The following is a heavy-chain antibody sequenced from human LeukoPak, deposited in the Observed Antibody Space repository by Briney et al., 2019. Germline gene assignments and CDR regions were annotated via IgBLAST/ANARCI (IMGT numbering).Heavy chain of an antibody. V-gene: IGHV3-30*02. Sequence: PGGSLRLSRAASGFTFSSYSMNWVRQAPGKGLGWVAFIRYDGSNKYYADSVKGRFTISRDNSKNTLYLQMNSLRAEDTAVYYCAKGGSRGFNWFDPWGQGTLVTVSS. CDR3: AKGGSRGFNWFDP. CDR2: IRYDGSNK. CDR1: GFTFSSYS. J-gene: IGHJ5*02. D-gene: IGHD2-2*01.